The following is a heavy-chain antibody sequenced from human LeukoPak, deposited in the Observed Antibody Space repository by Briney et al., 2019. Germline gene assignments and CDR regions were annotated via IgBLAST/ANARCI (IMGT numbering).Heavy chain of an antibody. J-gene: IGHJ4*02. D-gene: IGHD2-15*01. V-gene: IGHV3-7*02. CDR2: IKRDGSEK. CDR1: GFTFSNYW. CDR3: AKIRGYFIGGNCYHDY. Sequence: GGSLRLSCAASGFTFSNYWMSWVRQAPGKGLEWVATIKRDGSEKYYVDSVKGRFTISRDNAKNSLYLQMNSLRAEDTAAYYCAKIRGYFIGGNCYHDYCGQGTLVTVSS.